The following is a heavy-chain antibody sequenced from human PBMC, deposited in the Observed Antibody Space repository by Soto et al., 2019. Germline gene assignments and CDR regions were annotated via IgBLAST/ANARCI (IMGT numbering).Heavy chain of an antibody. CDR1: GGSISSSSYY. J-gene: IGHJ6*02. V-gene: IGHV4-39*01. CDR3: ARQGLSGYDNYYYYGMDV. Sequence: SETLSLTCTVSGGSISSSSYYWGWIRQPPGKGLEWIGSIYYSGSTYYNPSLKSRVTISVDTSKNQFSLKLSSVTAADTAVYYCARQGLSGYDNYYYYGMDVWGQGTTVT. D-gene: IGHD5-12*01. CDR2: IYYSGST.